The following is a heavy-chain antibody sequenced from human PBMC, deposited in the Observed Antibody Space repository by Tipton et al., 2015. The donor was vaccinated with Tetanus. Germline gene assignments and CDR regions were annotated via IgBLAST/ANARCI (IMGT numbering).Heavy chain of an antibody. CDR3: ARQADNWFDP. CDR2: IYYSGTT. J-gene: IGHJ5*02. Sequence: TLSLTCTVSGGSITSGTYYWGWIRQPPGKGLEWIGNIYYSGTTYYNSPLKSQVTISLDTPKNQFSLKMTSVTAADTAVYYCARQADNWFDPWGQGTLVAVSS. V-gene: IGHV4-39*01. CDR1: GGSITSGTYY.